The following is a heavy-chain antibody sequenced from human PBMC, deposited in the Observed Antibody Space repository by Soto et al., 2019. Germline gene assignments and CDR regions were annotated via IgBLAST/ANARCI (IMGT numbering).Heavy chain of an antibody. V-gene: IGHV4-59*01. CDR3: ASRTEPPYYYYYMDV. Sequence: SESLSLTCTVSGGSISSYYWSWIRQPPGKGLEWIGYIYYSGSTNYNPSLKSRVTISVDTSKNQFSLKLSSVTAADTAVYYCASRTEPPYYYYYMDVWGKGTTVTVSS. J-gene: IGHJ6*03. CDR1: GGSISSYY. CDR2: IYYSGST.